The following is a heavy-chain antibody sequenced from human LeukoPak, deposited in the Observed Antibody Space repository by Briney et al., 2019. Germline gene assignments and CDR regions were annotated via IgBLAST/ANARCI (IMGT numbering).Heavy chain of an antibody. CDR2: ISSSSSII. Sequence: GGSLRLSCSASGFTFSNYGMNWVRQAPGKGLEWISYISSSSSIIYYAHSVKGRFTISRDNAKNSLYLQMNSLRDEDTAVYYCARDGNPFDYWGQGTLVTVSS. CDR1: GFTFSNYG. V-gene: IGHV3-48*02. CDR3: ARDGNPFDY. J-gene: IGHJ4*02. D-gene: IGHD1-14*01.